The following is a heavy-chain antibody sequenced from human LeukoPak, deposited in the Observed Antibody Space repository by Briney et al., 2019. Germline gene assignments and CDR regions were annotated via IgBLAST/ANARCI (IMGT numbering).Heavy chain of an antibody. Sequence: SETLSLTCTVSGGSISSYYWSRIRQPPGKGLEWIGYIYYSGSTNYNPSLKSRVTISVDTSKNQFSLKLSSVTAADTAVYYCARSQGYFDYWGQGTLVTVSS. J-gene: IGHJ4*02. CDR3: ARSQGYFDY. CDR2: IYYSGST. V-gene: IGHV4-59*01. CDR1: GGSISSYY.